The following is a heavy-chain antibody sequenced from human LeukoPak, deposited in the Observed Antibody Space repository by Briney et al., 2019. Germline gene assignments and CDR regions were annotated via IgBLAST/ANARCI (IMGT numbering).Heavy chain of an antibody. CDR2: ISAYNGNT. CDR1: GYTFTSYG. CDR3: ARGDVDSSSWDDAFDI. Sequence: ASVKVSCKASGYTFTSYGISWVRQAPGQGLEWMGWISAYNGNTNYAQKLQGRVTMTTDTSTSTAYMELRSLRSDDTAVYYCARGDVDSSSWDDAFDIWGQGTMVTVSS. J-gene: IGHJ3*02. V-gene: IGHV1-18*01. D-gene: IGHD6-13*01.